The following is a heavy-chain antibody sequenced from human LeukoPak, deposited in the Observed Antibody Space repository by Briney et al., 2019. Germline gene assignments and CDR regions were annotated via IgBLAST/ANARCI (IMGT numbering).Heavy chain of an antibody. Sequence: GGSLRLSCAASGFTFSSYWMHWVRQAPGKGLVWVSRLNTDGSRTSYADSVKGRFTISRDNAKNMLYLQMNSLRAEDTAVYYCARESYCSGGSCYSGRAFDIWGQGTMVTVSS. CDR1: GFTFSSYW. J-gene: IGHJ3*02. CDR2: LNTDGSRT. CDR3: ARESYCSGGSCYSGRAFDI. V-gene: IGHV3-74*01. D-gene: IGHD2-15*01.